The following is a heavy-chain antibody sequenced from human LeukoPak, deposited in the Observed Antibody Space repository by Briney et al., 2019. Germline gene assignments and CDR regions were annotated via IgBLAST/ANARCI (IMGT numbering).Heavy chain of an antibody. CDR1: GYTFTGYY. CDR2: IYPRDGST. V-gene: IGHV1-46*01. J-gene: IGHJ4*02. Sequence: ASVKVSCKASGYTFTGYYMHWVRQAPGQGLEWMGMIYPRDGSTSYAQRFQDRVTVTRDTSTSTVHMELSGLRAEDTALYYCARDQEGFDYWGQGTLVTVSS. CDR3: ARDQEGFDY.